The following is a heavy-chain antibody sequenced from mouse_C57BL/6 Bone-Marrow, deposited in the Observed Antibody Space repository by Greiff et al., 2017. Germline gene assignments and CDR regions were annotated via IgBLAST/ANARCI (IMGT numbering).Heavy chain of an antibody. CDR2: ISSGGDYI. CDR1: GFTFSSYA. D-gene: IGHD1-1*01. CDR3: TREGYGSSYGYYYAMDY. Sequence: DVKLVESGEGLVKPGGSLKLSCAASGFTFSSYAMSWVRQTPEKRLEWVAYISSGGDYIYYADTVKGRFTISRDNARNTLYLQMSSLKSEDTAMYYCTREGYGSSYGYYYAMDYWGQGTSVTVSS. V-gene: IGHV5-9-1*02. J-gene: IGHJ4*01.